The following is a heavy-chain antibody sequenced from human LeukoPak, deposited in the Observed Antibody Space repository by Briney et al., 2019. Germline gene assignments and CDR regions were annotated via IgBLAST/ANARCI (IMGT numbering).Heavy chain of an antibody. CDR1: GFTFSNAW. CDR2: IKSITDGGTT. Sequence: GGSLRLSCAASGFTFSNAWMSWVRQAPGKGLEWVGRIKSITDGGTTYYAAPVKGRFTISRDDSKNTLYLQMNSLKTEDTAVYYCTTVVLPAAWGQGTLVTVSS. D-gene: IGHD2-2*01. V-gene: IGHV3-15*01. CDR3: TTVVLPAA. J-gene: IGHJ4*02.